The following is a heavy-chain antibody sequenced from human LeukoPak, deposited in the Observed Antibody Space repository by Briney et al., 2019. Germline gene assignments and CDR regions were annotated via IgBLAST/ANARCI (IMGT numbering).Heavy chain of an antibody. D-gene: IGHD2-15*01. J-gene: IGHJ4*02. Sequence: GGSLRLSCAASGFTFSSYWMSWVRQAPGKGLEWVANIKQDGSEKYYVDSVKGRFTISRDNAKNSLYLQMNSLRAEDTAVYYCARAAGNKRVVAAIYIDYWGQGTLVTVSS. V-gene: IGHV3-7*01. CDR2: IKQDGSEK. CDR3: ARAAGNKRVVAAIYIDY. CDR1: GFTFSSYW.